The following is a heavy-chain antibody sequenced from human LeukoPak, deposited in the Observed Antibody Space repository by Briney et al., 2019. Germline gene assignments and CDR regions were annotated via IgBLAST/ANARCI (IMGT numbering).Heavy chain of an antibody. Sequence: PGGSLRLSCAASGFTFSSYAMTWVRQAPGKGLEWVSTISNSGGSTYYADSVKGRFTISRDNSKNTLYLQMNSLRAEDTAVYYCAKGGTSGGLFDYWGQGTLVTVSS. V-gene: IGHV3-23*01. CDR3: AKGGTSGGLFDY. D-gene: IGHD6-19*01. CDR2: ISNSGGST. J-gene: IGHJ4*02. CDR1: GFTFSSYA.